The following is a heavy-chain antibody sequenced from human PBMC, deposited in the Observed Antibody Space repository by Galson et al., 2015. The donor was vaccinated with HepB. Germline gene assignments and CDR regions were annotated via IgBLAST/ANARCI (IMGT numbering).Heavy chain of an antibody. D-gene: IGHD3-10*01. CDR1: GYTFTGYY. Sequence: SVKVSCKASGYTFTGYYMHWVRQAPGQGLEWMGWINPNSGGTNYAQKFQGRVTMTRDTSISTAYLQWSSLKASDTAMYYCARGGVLLPYYYYYGMDVWGRGTTVTVSS. CDR3: ARGGVLLPYYYYYGMDV. J-gene: IGHJ6*02. V-gene: IGHV1-2*02. CDR2: INPNSGGT.